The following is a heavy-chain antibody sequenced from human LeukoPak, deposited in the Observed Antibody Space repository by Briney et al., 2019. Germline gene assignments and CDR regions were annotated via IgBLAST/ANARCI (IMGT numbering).Heavy chain of an antibody. D-gene: IGHD3-10*01. CDR1: GFTVSSNY. Sequence: GGSLRLSCAASGFTVSSNYMSWVRQAPGKGLEWVSAISGSGGSTYYADSVKGRFTISRDNSKNTLYLQMNSLRAEDTAVYYCAKDRGAAPPFDYWGQGTLVTVFS. J-gene: IGHJ4*02. CDR2: ISGSGGST. V-gene: IGHV3-23*01. CDR3: AKDRGAAPPFDY.